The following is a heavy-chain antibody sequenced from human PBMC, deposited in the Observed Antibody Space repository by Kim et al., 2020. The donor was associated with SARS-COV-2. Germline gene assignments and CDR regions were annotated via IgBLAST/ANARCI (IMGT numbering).Heavy chain of an antibody. CDR3: ARGSDGIAVAGTRNWFDP. J-gene: IGHJ5*02. CDR2: INHSGST. CDR1: GGSFSGYY. D-gene: IGHD6-19*01. Sequence: SETLSLTCAVYGGSFSGYYWSWIRQPPGKGLEWIGEINHSGSTNYNPSLKSRVTISVDTSKNQFSLKLSSVTAADTAVYYCARGSDGIAVAGTRNWFDPWGQGTLVTVSS. V-gene: IGHV4-34*01.